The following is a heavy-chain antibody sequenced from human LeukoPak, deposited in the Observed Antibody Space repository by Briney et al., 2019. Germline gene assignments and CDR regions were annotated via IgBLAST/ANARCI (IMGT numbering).Heavy chain of an antibody. D-gene: IGHD6-13*01. CDR1: GLTFSSYE. J-gene: IGHJ5*02. CDR2: ISSSGSTI. Sequence: SGGSLRLSCAASGLTFSSYEMNWVRQAPGKGLEWVSYISSSGSTIYYADSVKGRFTISRDNAKNSLYLQMNSLRAEDTAVYYCASSPAAAGPWDPSDWFDPWGQGTLVTVSS. V-gene: IGHV3-48*03. CDR3: ASSPAAAGPWDPSDWFDP.